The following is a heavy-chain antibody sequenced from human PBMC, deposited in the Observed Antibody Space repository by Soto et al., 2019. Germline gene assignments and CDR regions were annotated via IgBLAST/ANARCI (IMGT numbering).Heavy chain of an antibody. CDR3: AKDSHYFGSGSLDY. D-gene: IGHD3-10*01. J-gene: IGHJ4*02. CDR1: GFTFSRSA. Sequence: EVKFLESGGGLIQPGGSLRLSCAASGFTFSRSAMNWVRQAPGKGLVWVSSISGSGGSTFYADSVKGRFTISRDNSNNTLYLQMNSLRAEDTAVYYCAKDSHYFGSGSLDYWGQGTLVTVSS. V-gene: IGHV3-23*01. CDR2: ISGSGGST.